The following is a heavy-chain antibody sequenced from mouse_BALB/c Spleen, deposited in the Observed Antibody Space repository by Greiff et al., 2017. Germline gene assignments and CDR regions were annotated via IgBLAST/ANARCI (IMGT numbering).Heavy chain of an antibody. J-gene: IGHJ4*01. V-gene: IGHV5-12-1*01. Sequence: EVQRVESGGGLVKPGGSLKLSCAASGFAFSSYDMSWVRQTPEKRLEWVAYISSGGGSTYYPDTVKGRFTISRDNAKNTLYLQMSSLKSEDTAMYYCASPMYYYGSSYRNYYYAMDYWGQGTSVTVSS. D-gene: IGHD1-1*01. CDR3: ASPMYYYGSSYRNYYYAMDY. CDR2: ISSGGGST. CDR1: GFAFSSYD.